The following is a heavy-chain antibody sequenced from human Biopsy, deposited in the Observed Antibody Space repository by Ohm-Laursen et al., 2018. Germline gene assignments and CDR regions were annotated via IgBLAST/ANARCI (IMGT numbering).Heavy chain of an antibody. CDR1: GFSLNTRGMS. D-gene: IGHD2-2*02. J-gene: IGHJ6*02. V-gene: IGHV2-70*16. CDR2: IDWDDAK. CDR3: ARIPILVVPAAIVYRHRRHLQGLDV. Sequence: TQTLTLTCTLSGFSLNTRGMSVTWIRQPPGKALEWLARIDWDDAKFYNGGLKTRLTISKDTSENHVVLTLSDVDPVDTATYYCARIPILVVPAAIVYRHRRHLQGLDVWGQGTTVIVSS.